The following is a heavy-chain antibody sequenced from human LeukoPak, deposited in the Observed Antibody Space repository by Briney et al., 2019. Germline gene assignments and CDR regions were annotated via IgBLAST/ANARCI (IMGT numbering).Heavy chain of an antibody. V-gene: IGHV3-23*01. CDR2: ISGSGGST. CDR3: AKMGYCSGGSCSCFDY. CDR1: GFTFSSYA. Sequence: HPGGSLRLSCAASGFTFSSYAMSWVRQAPGKGLEWVSAISGSGGSTYYADSVKGRFTISGDNSKNTLYLQMNSLRAEDTAVYYCAKMGYCSGGSCSCFDYWGQGTLVTVSS. J-gene: IGHJ4*02. D-gene: IGHD2-15*01.